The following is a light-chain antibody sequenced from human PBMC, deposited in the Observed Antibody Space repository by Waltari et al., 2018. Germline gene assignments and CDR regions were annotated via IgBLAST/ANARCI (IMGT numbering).Light chain of an antibody. Sequence: EIVLTQSQATLSLSPGEGAPLSCRASQTISNSFAWYQQKPGQAPRFLIYDASNRAAGIPARFSGSGSGTDFTLTISSLEPEDFAVYYCQQRYDLPLTFGGGTKVEIK. CDR2: DAS. CDR1: QTISNS. V-gene: IGKV3-11*01. CDR3: QQRYDLPLT. J-gene: IGKJ4*01.